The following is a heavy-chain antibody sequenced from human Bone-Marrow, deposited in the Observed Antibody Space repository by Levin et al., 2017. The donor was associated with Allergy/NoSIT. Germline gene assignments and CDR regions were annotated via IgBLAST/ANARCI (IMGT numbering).Heavy chain of an antibody. J-gene: IGHJ6*02. CDR1: GFTFSGSA. CDR3: TSSPHGYTYYYGMDG. V-gene: IGHV3-73*01. Sequence: PGGSLRLSCAASGFTFSGSAMHWVRQASGKGLEWVGRIRSKANSYATAYAASVKGRFTISRDDSKNTAYLQMNSLKTEDTAVYYCTSSPHGYTYYYGMDGWGQGTTVTVSS. CDR2: IRSKANSYAT. D-gene: IGHD5-24*01.